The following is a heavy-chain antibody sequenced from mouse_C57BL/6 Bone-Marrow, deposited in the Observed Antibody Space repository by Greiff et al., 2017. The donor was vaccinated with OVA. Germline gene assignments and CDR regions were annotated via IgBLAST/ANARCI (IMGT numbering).Heavy chain of an antibody. J-gene: IGHJ2*03. CDR3: TTSRY. CDR1: GFNIKNYY. V-gene: IGHV14-4*01. CDR2: IDPKNGDT. Sequence: VQLQQSGAELVKPGASVKLSCTASGFNIKNYYMHWVKERPEQGLEWIGWIDPKNGDTEYATKFQGKATITADTSSKTVYLHLSSLTSDDTAVYCCTTSRYGGRGTSITVSS.